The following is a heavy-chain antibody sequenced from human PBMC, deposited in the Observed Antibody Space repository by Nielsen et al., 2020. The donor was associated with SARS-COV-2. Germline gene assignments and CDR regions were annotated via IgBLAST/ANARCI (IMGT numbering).Heavy chain of an antibody. CDR1: GFTFSSYG. D-gene: IGHD2-21*02. CDR2: IWYDGSNK. Sequence: GGSLRLSCAASGFTFSSYGMHWVRQAPGKGLEWVAVIWYDGSNKYYADSVKGRFTISRDNSKNTLYLQMNSLRAEDTAVYYCAKDRVTRGSYDAFDIWGQGTMVTVSS. J-gene: IGHJ3*02. CDR3: AKDRVTRGSYDAFDI. V-gene: IGHV3-30*02.